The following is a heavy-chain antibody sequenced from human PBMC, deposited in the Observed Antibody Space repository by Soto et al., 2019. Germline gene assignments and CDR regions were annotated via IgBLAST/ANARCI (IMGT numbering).Heavy chain of an antibody. CDR1: GGTFSSYA. V-gene: IGHV1-69*12. CDR3: ARWGGGGRGY. D-gene: IGHD3-16*01. J-gene: IGHJ4*02. CDR2: IIPIFGTA. Sequence: QVQLVQSGAEVKKPGSSVKVSCKASGGTFSSYAISWVRQAPGQGLEWMGGIIPIFGTANYAQKFQGRVTFTADESTSPAYMAVRGLRWEDTAVYYGARWGGGGRGYWGQGTLVTVSS.